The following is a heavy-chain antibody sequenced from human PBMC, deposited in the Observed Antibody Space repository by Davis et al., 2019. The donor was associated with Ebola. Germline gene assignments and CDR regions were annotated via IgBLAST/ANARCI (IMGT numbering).Heavy chain of an antibody. D-gene: IGHD2-21*02. V-gene: IGHV3-11*04. J-gene: IGHJ4*02. CDR2: IGPSGNSF. Sequence: PGGSLRLSCEVSGFTFSDYYMSWIRQAPGKGLEWIAYIGPSGNSFYCADSVKGRFTISRDNAKNSLYLQMNSLRAEDTAVYYCARETVTADYYFDYWGQGTLVTVSS. CDR1: GFTFSDYY. CDR3: ARETVTADYYFDY.